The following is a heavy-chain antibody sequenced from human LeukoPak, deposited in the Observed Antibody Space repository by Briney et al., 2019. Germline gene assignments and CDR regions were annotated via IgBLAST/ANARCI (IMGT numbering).Heavy chain of an antibody. J-gene: IGHJ5*02. CDR1: RFIFSDYT. Sequence: GGSLRLSCAASRFIFSDYTMMWVRRAPGKGLQWVATFTAYGGTYYAASVKGRFAISRDNSRDTVSLYMNSLRVEDTAMYYCAKGSTGGKVDWFDPWGPGTLVTVSS. CDR2: FTAYGGT. V-gene: IGHV3-23*01. CDR3: AKGSTGGKVDWFDP. D-gene: IGHD4-23*01.